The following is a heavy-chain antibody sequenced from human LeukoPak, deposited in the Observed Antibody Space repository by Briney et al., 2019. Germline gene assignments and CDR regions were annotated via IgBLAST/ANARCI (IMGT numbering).Heavy chain of an antibody. D-gene: IGHD3-3*01. Sequence: SSETLSLTCTVSGGSISSYYWSWIRQPAGKGLEWIGRIYTSGGTNYNPSLKSRVTMSVDTSKNQFSLKLSSVTAADTAVYYCVRTGTIYYYYYMDVWGKGTTVTVSS. J-gene: IGHJ6*03. V-gene: IGHV4-4*07. CDR2: IYTSGGT. CDR1: GGSISSYY. CDR3: VRTGTIYYYYYMDV.